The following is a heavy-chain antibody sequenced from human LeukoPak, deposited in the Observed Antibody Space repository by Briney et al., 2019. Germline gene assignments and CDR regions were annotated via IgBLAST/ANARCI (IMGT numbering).Heavy chain of an antibody. J-gene: IGHJ4*02. Sequence: SETLSLTCTVSGVSISSSSYYWGWIRQPPGKGLEWIGSIYYSGSTYYNPSLKSRVTISVDTSKNQFSLKLSSVIAADTAVYYCARPVPGDWGQGTLVTVSS. CDR3: ARPVPGD. V-gene: IGHV4-39*01. CDR1: GVSISSSSYY. D-gene: IGHD6-6*01. CDR2: IYYSGST.